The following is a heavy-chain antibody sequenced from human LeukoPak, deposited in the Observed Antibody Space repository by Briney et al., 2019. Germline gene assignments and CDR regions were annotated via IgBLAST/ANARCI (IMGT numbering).Heavy chain of an antibody. V-gene: IGHV1-69*13. D-gene: IGHD6-13*01. CDR1: GGTFSSYA. CDR2: IIPIFGTA. Sequence: APVKVSCKASGGTFSSYAISWVRQAPGQGLEWMGGIIPIFGTANYAQKFQGRVTITADESTSTAYMELSSLRSEDTAVYYCARDGGSSWSKFDYWGQGTLVIVSS. J-gene: IGHJ4*02. CDR3: ARDGGSSWSKFDY.